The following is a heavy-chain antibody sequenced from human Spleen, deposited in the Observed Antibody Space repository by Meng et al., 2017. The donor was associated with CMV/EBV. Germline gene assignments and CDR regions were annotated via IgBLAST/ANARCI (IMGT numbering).Heavy chain of an antibody. CDR2: IRYDGSTK. Sequence: GGSLRLSCAASGFTFSSYDMHWVRQAPGKGLEWVAFIRYDGSTKYYEDSVKGRFSISRDNSMTTLYLQMKSLRVDDTGVYYCAKDGAVPAASHYYFGMDVWGQGTTVTVSS. V-gene: IGHV3-30*02. D-gene: IGHD2-2*01. CDR3: AKDGAVPAASHYYFGMDV. CDR1: GFTFSSYD. J-gene: IGHJ6*02.